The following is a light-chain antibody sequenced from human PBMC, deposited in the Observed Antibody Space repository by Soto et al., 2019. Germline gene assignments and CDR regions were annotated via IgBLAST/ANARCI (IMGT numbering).Light chain of an antibody. CDR3: AAWDDILSGYV. Sequence: QAVVTQPPSASGTPGQRVTISCSGSSSNIGSNYVYWYQQLPGTAPKLLIYRNNQRPSGVPDRFSGSKSGTSASLAISGLRSEDEADYYCAAWDDILSGYVFGTGTKVTVL. J-gene: IGLJ1*01. CDR2: RNN. CDR1: SSNIGSNY. V-gene: IGLV1-47*01.